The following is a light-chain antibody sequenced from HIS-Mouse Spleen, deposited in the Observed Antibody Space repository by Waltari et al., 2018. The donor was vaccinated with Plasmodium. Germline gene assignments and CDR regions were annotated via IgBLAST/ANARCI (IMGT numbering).Light chain of an antibody. J-gene: IGLJ3*02. CDR3: YSTDSSGNHRV. V-gene: IGLV3-10*01. CDR2: EDS. Sequence: SYELTQPPSVSVSPGQTARITCSGDALPKNYASWYQQKSGQAPGLVIYEDSKRPSGIPGRFSGASSGTMATLTISGAQVEDEADYYCYSTDSSGNHRVFGGGTKLTVL. CDR1: ALPKNY.